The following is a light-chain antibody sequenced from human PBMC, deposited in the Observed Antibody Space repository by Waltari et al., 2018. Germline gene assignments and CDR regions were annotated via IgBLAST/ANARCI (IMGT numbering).Light chain of an antibody. Sequence: DIVMTQSPDSLAVSLGERATINCKSSQSVLYSSNNKNNLAWYQQKPGHPPNLLIYWASTRESGVPDRFSGSGSGTDFTLTISSLQAEDVAVYFCQQYYATPSFGQGTKVEIK. V-gene: IGKV4-1*01. CDR2: WAS. CDR3: QQYYATPS. J-gene: IGKJ1*01. CDR1: QSVLYSSNNKNN.